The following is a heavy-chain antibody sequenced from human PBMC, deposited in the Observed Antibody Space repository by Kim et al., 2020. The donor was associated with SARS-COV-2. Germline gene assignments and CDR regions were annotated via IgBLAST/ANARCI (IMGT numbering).Heavy chain of an antibody. CDR1: GDSVSSNSAA. Sequence: SQTLSLTCDISGDSVSSNSAAWNWIRQSPSRGLEWLGRTYYRSKWYTDYALSVKGRMTINPDTSKNQFSLQLNSVTPEDTAVYYCARDRQRAGTGVDYWGQGTLVTVSS. D-gene: IGHD6-19*01. V-gene: IGHV6-1*01. CDR2: TYYRSKWYT. J-gene: IGHJ4*02. CDR3: ARDRQRAGTGVDY.